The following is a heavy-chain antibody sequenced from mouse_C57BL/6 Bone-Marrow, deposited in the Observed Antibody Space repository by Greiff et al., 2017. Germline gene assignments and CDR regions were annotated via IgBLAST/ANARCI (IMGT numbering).Heavy chain of an antibody. Sequence: EVKVVESGGGLVKPGGSLKLSCAASGFTFSDYGMHWVRQAPEKGLEWVAYISSGSSTIYYADTVKGRYTISRDNAKNTVFLQMTSLRSEDTAMYYGARPGYYGSSPFDYWGQGTTLTVSS. V-gene: IGHV5-17*01. CDR1: GFTFSDYG. CDR3: ARPGYYGSSPFDY. CDR2: ISSGSSTI. J-gene: IGHJ2*01. D-gene: IGHD1-1*01.